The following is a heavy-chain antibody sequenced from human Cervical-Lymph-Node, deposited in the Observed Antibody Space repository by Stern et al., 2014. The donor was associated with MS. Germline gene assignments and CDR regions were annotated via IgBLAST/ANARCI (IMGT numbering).Heavy chain of an antibody. CDR3: ARHLSDDAFDI. CDR2: IYPGDSDT. Sequence: EVQLEESGAEVKKPGESLKISCKGSGYIFGDYWIAWVRQMPGKGLEWMGIIYPGDSDTRYSPSFQGHVTISVDKSISTAFLQWSSLKASDTARYFCARHLSDDAFDIWGQGTMVTVSS. J-gene: IGHJ3*02. V-gene: IGHV5-51*01. CDR1: GYIFGDYW.